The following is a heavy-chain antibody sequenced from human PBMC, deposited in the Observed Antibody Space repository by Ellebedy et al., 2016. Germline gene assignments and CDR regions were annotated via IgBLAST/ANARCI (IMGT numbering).Heavy chain of an antibody. Sequence: GESLKISCAASGFTFSSYAMHWVRQAPGKGLEWVAVISYDGSNKYYADSVKGRFTISRDNSKTTLYLQMNSLRAEDTALYYCSKHRGPTSGSSRLYYFDYWGQGTLVTVSS. CDR3: SKHRGPTSGSSRLYYFDY. J-gene: IGHJ4*02. CDR1: GFTFSSYA. D-gene: IGHD1-26*01. CDR2: ISYDGSNK. V-gene: IGHV3-30-3*02.